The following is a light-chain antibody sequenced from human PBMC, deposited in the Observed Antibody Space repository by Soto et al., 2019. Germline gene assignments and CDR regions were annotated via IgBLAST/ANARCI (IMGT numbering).Light chain of an antibody. Sequence: QSVLTQPPSVSGAPGQRVTISCSGTSSNIGAGYDVHWYHQLPGTAPKLLIFGNNNRPSGVPARFSASRSGTSASLAITGLQAEDEADYYCQSFDTNLRGSVCGGGTKLTVL. CDR3: QSFDTNLRGSV. CDR1: SSNIGAGYD. J-gene: IGLJ3*02. V-gene: IGLV1-40*01. CDR2: GNN.